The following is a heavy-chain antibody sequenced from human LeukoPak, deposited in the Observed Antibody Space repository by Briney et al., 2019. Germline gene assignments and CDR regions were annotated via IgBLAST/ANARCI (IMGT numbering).Heavy chain of an antibody. CDR1: GFTFSSYS. J-gene: IGHJ3*02. V-gene: IGHV3-21*01. CDR3: ARARMITFGVDAFDI. CDR2: ISSSSSYI. D-gene: IGHD3-16*01. Sequence: GGSLRLSCAASGFTFSSYSMNWVRQAPGKGLEWVSSISSSSSYIYYADSVKGRFTISRDNAKNSLYLQMNSLRAEDTAVYYCARARMITFGVDAFDIWGQGTMVTVSS.